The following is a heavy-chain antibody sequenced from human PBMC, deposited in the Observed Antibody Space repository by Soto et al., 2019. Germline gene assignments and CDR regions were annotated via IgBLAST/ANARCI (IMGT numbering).Heavy chain of an antibody. Sequence: EVQLVESGGGLVQPGGSLRLSCAASGFDFSTYWMHWVRQAPGKGLAWVSRISGGGGTTYADSVEGRFTISRDNAKNILYLQMSSLTEEDTAMYYCIRASGVAGTGEYFWGQGTLVTVSS. D-gene: IGHD3-10*01. V-gene: IGHV3-74*03. CDR3: IRASGVAGTGEYF. CDR1: GFDFSTYW. J-gene: IGHJ4*02. CDR2: ISGGGGT.